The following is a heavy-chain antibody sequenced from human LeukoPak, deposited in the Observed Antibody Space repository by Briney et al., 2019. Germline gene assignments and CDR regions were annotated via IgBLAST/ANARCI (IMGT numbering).Heavy chain of an antibody. V-gene: IGHV3-23*01. J-gene: IGHJ4*02. CDR3: AKSVIFWSGYFGYYFDY. CDR1: GFTFSSYA. Sequence: PGGSLRLSCAASGFTFSSYAMSWVRQAPGKGLEWVSAISGSGGSTHYADSVKGRFTISRDNSKNTLYLQMNSLRAEDTAVYYCAKSVIFWSGYFGYYFDYWGQGTLVTVSS. D-gene: IGHD3-3*01. CDR2: ISGSGGST.